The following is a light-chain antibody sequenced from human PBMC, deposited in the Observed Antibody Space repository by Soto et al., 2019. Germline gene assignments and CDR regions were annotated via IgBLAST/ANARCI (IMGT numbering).Light chain of an antibody. J-gene: IGLJ1*01. CDR1: SSNIGAGFD. Sequence: QAVVTQPPSVSGAPGQRVTISCTGSSSNIGAGFDVHWYQQLPGTAPKLLIYRNNNRPSGVPDRFSGSKSGSSASLAITGLRAEDEAEYYCQSHDTSLSAYVFGSGTKLTVL. CDR3: QSHDTSLSAYV. CDR2: RNN. V-gene: IGLV1-40*01.